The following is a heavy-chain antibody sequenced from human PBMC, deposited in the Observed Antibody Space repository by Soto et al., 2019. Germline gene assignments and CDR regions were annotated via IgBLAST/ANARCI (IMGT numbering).Heavy chain of an antibody. Sequence: SGPTLVNPTETLTLTCTVSGFSLSNARMGVSWIRQPPGKALEWLAHIFSNDEKSYSTSLKSRLTISKDTSKSQVVLTMTNMGPVDTATYYCARGSYDFWSGYSFDYWGQGTLVTVSS. CDR3: ARGSYDFWSGYSFDY. CDR1: GFSLSNARMG. D-gene: IGHD3-3*01. V-gene: IGHV2-26*01. CDR2: IFSNDEK. J-gene: IGHJ4*02.